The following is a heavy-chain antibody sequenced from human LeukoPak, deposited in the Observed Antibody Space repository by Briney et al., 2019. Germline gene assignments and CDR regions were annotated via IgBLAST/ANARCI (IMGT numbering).Heavy chain of an antibody. CDR3: AGGTSGNWFDP. Sequence: ASVKVSCKASGGTFSSYAISWVRQAPGQGLEWMGWINTNTGNPTYAQGFTGRFVFSLDTSVSTAYLQISSLKAEDTAVYYCAGGTSGNWFDPWGQGTLVTVSS. CDR1: GGTFSSYA. J-gene: IGHJ5*02. CDR2: INTNTGNP. D-gene: IGHD2-2*01. V-gene: IGHV7-4-1*02.